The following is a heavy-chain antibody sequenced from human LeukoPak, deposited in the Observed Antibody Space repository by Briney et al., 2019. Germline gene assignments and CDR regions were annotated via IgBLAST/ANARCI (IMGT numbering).Heavy chain of an antibody. V-gene: IGHV3-7*01. J-gene: IGHJ4*02. D-gene: IGHD3/OR15-3a*01. CDR1: GFTFSNYW. CDR3: AKDDEDWSFDY. Sequence: PGGSLRLSCEGSGFTFSNYWMSWVRQAPGKGLEWVANIQQHGSETYYGDSVKGRFTISRDNAKNSLYLQMNSLRAEDTAVYYCAKDDEDWSFDYWGQGTLVTVSS. CDR2: IQQHGSET.